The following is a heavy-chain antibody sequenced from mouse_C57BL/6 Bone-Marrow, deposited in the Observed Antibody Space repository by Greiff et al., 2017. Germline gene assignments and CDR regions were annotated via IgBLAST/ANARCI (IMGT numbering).Heavy chain of an antibody. D-gene: IGHD1-1*01. J-gene: IGHJ2*01. Sequence: QVQLQQSGPELVKPGASVKMSCKASGYTFTSYWITWVKQRPGQGLEWIGDIYPGSGSTNYNEKFKSKATLTVDTSSSTAYMQLSSLTSEDSAVYYWAREWDYWHYLDYWGQGTTLTVSS. CDR3: AREWDYWHYLDY. V-gene: IGHV1-55*01. CDR1: GYTFTSYW. CDR2: IYPGSGST.